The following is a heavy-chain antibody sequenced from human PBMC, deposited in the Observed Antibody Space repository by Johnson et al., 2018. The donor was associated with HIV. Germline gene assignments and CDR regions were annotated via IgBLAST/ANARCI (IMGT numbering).Heavy chain of an antibody. CDR2: IRYDGSNK. CDR1: GFIFSSYD. Sequence: QVQLVESGGGVVQPGGSLRLSCAASGFIFSSYDMHWVRQAPGKGLEWVAFIRYDGSNKYYADSVKGRFTISIDNSKNTLYLQMNSLRAEDTAVYYCAKAMVRGGNNAFDIWGQGTMVAVSS. V-gene: IGHV3-30*02. J-gene: IGHJ3*02. CDR3: AKAMVRGGNNAFDI. D-gene: IGHD3-10*01.